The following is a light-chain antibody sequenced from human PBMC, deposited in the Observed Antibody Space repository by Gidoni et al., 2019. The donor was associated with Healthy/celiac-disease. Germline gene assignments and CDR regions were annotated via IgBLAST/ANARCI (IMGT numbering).Light chain of an antibody. Sequence: SSELPQDPAVSVALGQTVRITCQGDSLRSYYASWYQQKPGQAPVLVIYGKNNRPSGIPDRFSGSSSGNTASLTITGAQAEDDADYYCNSRDSSGNHWVFGGGTKLTVL. CDR3: NSRDSSGNHWV. CDR1: SLRSYY. V-gene: IGLV3-19*01. CDR2: GKN. J-gene: IGLJ3*02.